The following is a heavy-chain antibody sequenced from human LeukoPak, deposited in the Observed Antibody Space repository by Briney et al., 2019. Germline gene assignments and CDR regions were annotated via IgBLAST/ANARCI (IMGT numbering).Heavy chain of an antibody. CDR3: ARVSIRGLRFLEQGEGRYYLDY. J-gene: IGHJ4*02. CDR2: IIHMFGTA. D-gene: IGHD3-3*01. V-gene: IGHV1-69*01. Sequence: SVKVSCKASGGTFISYAISGVRQARGQGREGMGGIIHMFGTANYAQKFQGRVTLTADESTSTAYMELSSLRSEDTAVYYCARVSIRGLRFLEQGEGRYYLDYWGQGTLVTVSS. CDR1: GGTFISYA.